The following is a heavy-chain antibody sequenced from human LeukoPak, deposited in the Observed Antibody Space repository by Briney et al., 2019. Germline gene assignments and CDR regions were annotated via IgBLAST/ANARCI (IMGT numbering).Heavy chain of an antibody. Sequence: GGSLRLSFAASGFTFGSYWMNWARQAPGKGLEWVASINHNGNVNYYVDSVKGRFTISRDNAKNSLYLQMSNLRAEDTAVYFCARGGGLDVWGQGATVTVSS. D-gene: IGHD3-16*01. CDR2: INHNGNVN. CDR3: ARGGGLDV. V-gene: IGHV3-7*03. CDR1: GFTFGSYW. J-gene: IGHJ6*02.